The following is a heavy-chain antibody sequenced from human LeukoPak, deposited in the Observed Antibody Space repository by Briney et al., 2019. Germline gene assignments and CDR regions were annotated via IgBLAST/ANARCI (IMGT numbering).Heavy chain of an antibody. J-gene: IGHJ4*02. CDR2: IYYGGYT. CDR3: QSRYLEWLLDY. CDR1: GGSTSSGSYF. V-gene: IGHV4-39*01. D-gene: IGHD3-3*01. Sequence: SETLSLTCAVSGGSTSSGSYFWAWIRQPPGKGLEWIGSIYYGGYTYYNPSLKSRVTISVDTSKNQFSLKLSSVTAADTAMYYCQSRYLEWLLDYWGQGTLVTVSS.